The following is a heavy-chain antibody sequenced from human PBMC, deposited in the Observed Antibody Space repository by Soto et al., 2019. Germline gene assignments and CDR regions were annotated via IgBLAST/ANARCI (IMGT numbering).Heavy chain of an antibody. J-gene: IGHJ6*02. CDR1: GYTCTSYD. V-gene: IGHV1-8*01. Sequence: ASVKVSCKASGYTCTSYDINWVRQATGQGLEWMGWMNPNSGNTGYAQKFQGRVTMTRNTSISTAYMELSSLRPEDTAVYYCARVITIFGVVIIRAYYYGMDVWGQGTTVTVSS. CDR2: MNPNSGNT. D-gene: IGHD3-3*01. CDR3: ARVITIFGVVIIRAYYYGMDV.